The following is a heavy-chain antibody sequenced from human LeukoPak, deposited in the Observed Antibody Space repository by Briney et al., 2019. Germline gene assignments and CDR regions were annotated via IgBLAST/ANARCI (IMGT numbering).Heavy chain of an antibody. V-gene: IGHV3-53*01. D-gene: IGHD1-14*01. CDR3: ARGVEPLAANTLAY. CDR1: GFTVITND. CDR2: LYSDGNT. Sequence: AWSLRLSCAASGFTVITNDMTWVRQAPGKGLEWVSVLYSDGNTKYADSVQGRFTISRDNSKNTLYLEMNSLSPDDTAVYYCARGVEPLAANTLAYWGQGTLVTVSS. J-gene: IGHJ4*02.